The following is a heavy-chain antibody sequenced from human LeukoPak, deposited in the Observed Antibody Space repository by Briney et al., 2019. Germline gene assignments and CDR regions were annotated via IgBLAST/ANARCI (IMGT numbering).Heavy chain of an antibody. CDR1: GGSISSSSYY. D-gene: IGHD6-19*01. J-gene: IGHJ4*02. CDR3: ARDPQWLVPGGLDY. CDR2: IYYSGST. V-gene: IGHV4-39*07. Sequence: SETLSLTCTVSGGSISSSSYYWGWIRQPPGKGLEWIGSIYYSGSTYYNPSLKSRVTISVDTSKNQFSLKLSSVTAADTAVYYCARDPQWLVPGGLDYWGQGTLVTVSS.